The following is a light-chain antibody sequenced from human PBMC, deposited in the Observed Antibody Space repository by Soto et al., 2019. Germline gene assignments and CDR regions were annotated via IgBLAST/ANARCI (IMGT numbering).Light chain of an antibody. CDR3: QQYNNWPPWT. Sequence: EIVMTQSPATLSVSPGERATLSYMASQSVRRNLAWYQQNPGQAPRLLIYGASPRATGIPARFSASGSGTEFTLTIRTLQSEDFAVYYCQQYNNWPPWTFGQGTKVDIK. CDR1: QSVRRN. CDR2: GAS. J-gene: IGKJ1*01. V-gene: IGKV3-15*01.